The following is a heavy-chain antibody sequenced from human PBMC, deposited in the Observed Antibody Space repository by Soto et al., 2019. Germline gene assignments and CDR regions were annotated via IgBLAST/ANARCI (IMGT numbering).Heavy chain of an antibody. J-gene: IGHJ5*02. CDR2: IIPIFGTA. CDR3: ASPTCSGGSCYAPGFDP. Sequence: SVKVSCKASGGTFSIYAISWGRQAPVQGLEWMGGIIPIFGTANYAQKFQGRVTITADESTSTAYMELSSLRSEDTAVYYCASPTCSGGSCYAPGFDPWGQGTLVTVSS. V-gene: IGHV1-69*01. D-gene: IGHD2-15*01. CDR1: GGTFSIYA.